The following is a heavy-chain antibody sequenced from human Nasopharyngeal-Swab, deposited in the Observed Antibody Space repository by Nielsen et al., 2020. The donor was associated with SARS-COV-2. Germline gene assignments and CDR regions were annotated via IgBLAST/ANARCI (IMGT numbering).Heavy chain of an antibody. J-gene: IGHJ3*02. CDR3: ARQGTRCSGGSCYWDAFDI. D-gene: IGHD2-15*01. CDR2: IYYRGST. Sequence: WIRQPPGKGLEWIGSIYYRGSTYYNPSPKSRVTISEDTSKNQFSLKLSSVTAADTAVYYCARQGTRCSGGSCYWDAFDIWGQGTMVTVSS. V-gene: IGHV4-39*01.